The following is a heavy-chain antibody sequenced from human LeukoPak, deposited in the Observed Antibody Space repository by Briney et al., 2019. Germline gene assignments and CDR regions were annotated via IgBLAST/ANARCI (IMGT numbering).Heavy chain of an antibody. J-gene: IGHJ4*02. Sequence: PSETLSLTCTVSGGSISSSSYYWGWIRQPPGKGLEWIGSIYYSGSTYYNPSLKSRVTISVDTSKNQFSLKLSSVTAADTAVYYCARAPMEAGEGYFDYWGQGTLVTVSS. D-gene: IGHD3-16*01. V-gene: IGHV4-39*07. CDR1: GGSISSSSYY. CDR2: IYYSGST. CDR3: ARAPMEAGEGYFDY.